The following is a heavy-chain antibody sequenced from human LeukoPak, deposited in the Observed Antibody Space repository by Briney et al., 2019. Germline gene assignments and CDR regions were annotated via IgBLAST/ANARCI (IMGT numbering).Heavy chain of an antibody. Sequence: PSETLSLTCTVSGDSINSAIWWTWVRQAPERGLEWIGEISHSGNSDYNPSLKSRVTISTDKSKNQFSLELTSVTAADTAVYYCARRKIAPGGTMTTYYHYYYMDVWGTGTTVTASS. CDR3: ARRKIAPGGTMTTYYHYYYMDV. V-gene: IGHV4-4*02. CDR2: ISHSGNS. CDR1: GDSINSAIW. D-gene: IGHD6-13*01. J-gene: IGHJ6*03.